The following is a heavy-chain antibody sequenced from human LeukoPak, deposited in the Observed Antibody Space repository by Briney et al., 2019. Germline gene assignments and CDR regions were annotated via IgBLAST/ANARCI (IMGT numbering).Heavy chain of an antibody. CDR2: IYHSGST. CDR3: ARGLRWKYWYFDL. J-gene: IGHJ2*01. D-gene: IGHD4-23*01. Sequence: KASETLSLTCAVSGGSISSSNWWSWVRQPPGKGLEWIGEIYHSGSTNFNPSLKSRVTISLDTSKNQFSLKLSSVTAADTAVYYCARGLRWKYWYFDLWGRGTLVTVSS. V-gene: IGHV4-4*02. CDR1: GGSISSSNW.